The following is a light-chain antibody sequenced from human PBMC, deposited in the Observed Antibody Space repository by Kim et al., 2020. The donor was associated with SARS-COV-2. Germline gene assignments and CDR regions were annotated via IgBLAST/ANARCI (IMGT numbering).Light chain of an antibody. CDR2: GAS. CDR3: QQYSKWPLT. CDR1: QSVGSN. J-gene: IGKJ3*01. Sequence: VSPGERATLSCTASQSVGSNLAWYQQKPGQAPRLLIYGASTRATGVPANFSGSGSGAEFTLTISSLQSEDFAVYYCQQYSKWPLTFGPGTKVDIK. V-gene: IGKV3-15*01.